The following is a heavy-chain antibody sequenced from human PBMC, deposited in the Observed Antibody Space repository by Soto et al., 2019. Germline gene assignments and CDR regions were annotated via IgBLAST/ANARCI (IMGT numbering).Heavy chain of an antibody. CDR1: GFTISSYA. D-gene: IGHD4-17*01. J-gene: IGHJ4*02. V-gene: IGHV3-30-3*01. CDR2: ISYDGSNK. CDR3: AREFDYGEYVYDY. Sequence: QMQLVDSGGGVVQRGRSLRLSCAASGFTISSYAMHWVRQAPGKGLEWVAVISYDGSNKYYADSVKGRFTISRDNSKNTLYLQMNSLRAEDTAVYYCAREFDYGEYVYDYWGQGTLVTVSS.